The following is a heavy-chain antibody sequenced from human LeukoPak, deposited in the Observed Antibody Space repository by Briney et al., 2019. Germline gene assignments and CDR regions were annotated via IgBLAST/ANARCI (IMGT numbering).Heavy chain of an antibody. CDR1: GGSISSYY. CDR2: IYYSGST. J-gene: IGHJ4*02. CDR3: ARSPTLYFGADY. D-gene: IGHD3-10*01. V-gene: IGHV4-59*01. Sequence: SGTLSLTCTVSGGSISSYYWSWIRQPPGKGLEWIGYIYYSGSTNYNPSLKSRVTISVDTSKNQFSLKLSSVTAADTAVYYCARSPTLYFGADYWGQGTLVTVSS.